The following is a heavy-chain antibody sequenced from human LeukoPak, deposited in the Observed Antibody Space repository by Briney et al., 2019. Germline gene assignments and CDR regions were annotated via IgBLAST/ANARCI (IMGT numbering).Heavy chain of an antibody. CDR3: AREREYDSSGYYYDYFDY. V-gene: IGHV4-4*07. D-gene: IGHD3-22*01. CDR2: IYTSGST. J-gene: IGHJ4*02. CDR1: GGSISSYY. Sequence: PSETLSLTCTVSGGSISSYYWSWIRQPAGKGLEWIGRIYTSGSTNYNPSLKSRVTMSVDTSKNQFSLKLSSVTAADTAVYYCAREREYDSSGYYYDYFDYWGQGTLVTVSS.